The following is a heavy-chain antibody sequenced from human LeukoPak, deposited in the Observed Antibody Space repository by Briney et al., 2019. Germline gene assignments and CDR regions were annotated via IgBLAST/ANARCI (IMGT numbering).Heavy chain of an antibody. J-gene: IGHJ6*02. D-gene: IGHD3-16*01. CDR1: GYTLTELS. CDR2: FDPEDGET. V-gene: IGHV1-24*01. CDR3: ATGGGDYYGMDV. Sequence: ASVKVSCKVSGYTLTELSMHWVRQAPGKGLEWMGGFDPEDGETIYAQKFQGRVTMTEDTSTDTAYMELSSLRSEDTAVYYCATGGGDYYGMDVWGLGTTVTVS.